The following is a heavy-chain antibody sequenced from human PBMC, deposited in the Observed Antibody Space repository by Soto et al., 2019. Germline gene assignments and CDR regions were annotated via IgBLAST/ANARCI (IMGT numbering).Heavy chain of an antibody. CDR2: INPSSGRT. CDR3: ARDHNFGFILDDMDV. J-gene: IGHJ6*02. Sequence: ASVKVSCKASGYTFTSYSMHWVRQAPGQGLEWMGIINPSSGRTSYAQNFQGRVTMTSDTSTSIVYMEMSSLKSEDTAVYYCARDHNFGFILDDMDVWGQGTTV. CDR1: GYTFTSYS. D-gene: IGHD2-21*01. V-gene: IGHV1-46*01.